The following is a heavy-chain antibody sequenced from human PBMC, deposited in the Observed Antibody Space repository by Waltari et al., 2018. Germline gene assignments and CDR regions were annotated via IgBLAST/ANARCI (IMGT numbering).Heavy chain of an antibody. V-gene: IGHV1-69*04. D-gene: IGHD3-9*01. CDR1: GGTFRSYA. Sequence: QVQLVQSGAEVKKPGSSVKVYCKASGGTFRSYAISWVRQAPGQGLEWMGRINPILGIANYAQKFQGRVTITADKSTSTAYMELSSLRSEDTVVYYCARVLRYFDPSKDAFDIWGQGTMVTVSS. CDR3: ARVLRYFDPSKDAFDI. J-gene: IGHJ3*02. CDR2: INPILGIA.